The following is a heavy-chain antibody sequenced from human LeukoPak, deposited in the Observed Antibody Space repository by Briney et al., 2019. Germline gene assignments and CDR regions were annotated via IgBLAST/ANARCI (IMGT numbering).Heavy chain of an antibody. CDR2: IYYSGST. Sequence: SETLSLTCTVSGGSIGSSSYYWGWIRQPPGKGLEWIGSIYYSGSTNYNPSLKSRVTISVDTSKNQFSLKLSSVTAADTAVYYCARGYYDSSGLLFDYWGQGTLVTVSS. J-gene: IGHJ4*02. D-gene: IGHD3-22*01. CDR1: GGSIGSSSYY. V-gene: IGHV4-39*07. CDR3: ARGYYDSSGLLFDY.